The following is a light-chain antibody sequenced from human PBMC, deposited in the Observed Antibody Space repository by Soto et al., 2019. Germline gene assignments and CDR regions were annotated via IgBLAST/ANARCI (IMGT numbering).Light chain of an antibody. Sequence: QSALTQPASVSGSPGQSITMSCTGTSSDIGAYNYVSWYQQHPGKVPKVMIYHVSNRPSGVSNRFSGSKSDITASLTISGLQAEDEADYYCSSYTISSTVVFGGGTKVTVL. J-gene: IGLJ2*01. CDR2: HVS. CDR3: SSYTISSTVV. CDR1: SSDIGAYNY. V-gene: IGLV2-14*01.